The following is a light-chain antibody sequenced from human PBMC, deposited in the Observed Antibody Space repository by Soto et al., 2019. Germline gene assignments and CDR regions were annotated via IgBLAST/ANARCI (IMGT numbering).Light chain of an antibody. CDR1: SSDVGGYNY. V-gene: IGLV2-14*01. CDR2: DVS. CDR3: SSYTSSSTLA. J-gene: IGLJ2*01. Sequence: QSVLTQPASVSGSPGQSITIPCTGTSSDVGGYNYVSWYQQHPGKAPKLMIYDVSNRPSGVSNRFSGSKSGNTASLTISGLQAEDEADYYCSSYTSSSTLAFGGGTTVTVL.